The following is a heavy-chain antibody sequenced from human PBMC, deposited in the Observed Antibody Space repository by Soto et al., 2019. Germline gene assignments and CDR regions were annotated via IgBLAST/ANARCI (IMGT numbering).Heavy chain of an antibody. J-gene: IGHJ4*02. CDR3: ARTTWGYGEPLDS. CDR1: GFTFDDYA. Sequence: EVHLVESGGGVAQPGGSLRLSCATSGFTFDDYAMHWVRQAPGKGLEWVSGISWNSDNTGYADSVKGRFTISRDNAKRSLFLKMNSLRSEDTAFYFCARTTWGYGEPLDSWGQGTLVTVSS. D-gene: IGHD4-17*01. CDR2: ISWNSDNT. V-gene: IGHV3-9*01.